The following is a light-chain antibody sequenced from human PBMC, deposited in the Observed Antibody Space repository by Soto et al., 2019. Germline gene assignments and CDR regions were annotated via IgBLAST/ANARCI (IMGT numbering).Light chain of an antibody. J-gene: IGKJ5*01. CDR3: QQFNSYPIT. Sequence: DIQMTQSPSTLSASVGDRVAITCRASQSINNWLAWYQLKPGKAPKLLIYDASTLESGVPSRFSGSGSGTEFTLTISGLQPDDFATYYCQQFNSYPITFGQGTRLEIK. CDR2: DAS. V-gene: IGKV1-5*01. CDR1: QSINNW.